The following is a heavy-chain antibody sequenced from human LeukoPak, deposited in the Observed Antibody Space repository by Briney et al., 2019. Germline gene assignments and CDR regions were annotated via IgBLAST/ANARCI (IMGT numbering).Heavy chain of an antibody. CDR3: ARVRYFDWLLPYYYYGMDV. D-gene: IGHD3-9*01. CDR1: GFTFDDYA. V-gene: IGHV3-74*01. J-gene: IGHJ6*04. CDR2: INSDGSST. Sequence: PGGSLRLSCAASGFTFDDYAMHWVRQAPGKGLEWVSGINSDGSSTSYADSVKGRFTISRDNAKNTLYLQMNSLRAEDTAVYYCARVRYFDWLLPYYYYGMDVWGKGTTVTVSS.